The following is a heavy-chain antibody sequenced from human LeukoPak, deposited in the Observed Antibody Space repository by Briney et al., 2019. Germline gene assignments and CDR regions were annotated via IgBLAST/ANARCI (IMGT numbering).Heavy chain of an antibody. CDR3: ARGPPHYDSSGYTWKNFDY. J-gene: IGHJ4*02. CDR1: GGIFSDYA. D-gene: IGHD3-22*01. CDR2: MNPNSGNT. V-gene: IGHV1-8*01. Sequence: ASVKVSCKASGGIFSDYALNWVRQATGQGLEWMGWMNPNSGNTGYAQKFQGRVTITRNTSISTAYMELSSLRSEDTAVYYCARGPPHYDSSGYTWKNFDYWGQGTLVTVSS.